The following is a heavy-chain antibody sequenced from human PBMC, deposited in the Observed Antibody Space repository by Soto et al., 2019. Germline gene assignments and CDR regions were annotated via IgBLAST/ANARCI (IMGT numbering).Heavy chain of an antibody. CDR2: IIPIFGTA. Sequence: QVQLVQSGAEVKKPGSSVKVSCKASGGTFSSYAISWVRQAPGQGLEWRGGIIPIFGTANYAQKFQGRVTITADESPSTAYMELSSLRSEDTAVYYCARDLGTGRYSGSSDYWGQGTLVTVSS. D-gene: IGHD1-26*01. V-gene: IGHV1-69*01. CDR3: ARDLGTGRYSGSSDY. CDR1: GGTFSSYA. J-gene: IGHJ4*02.